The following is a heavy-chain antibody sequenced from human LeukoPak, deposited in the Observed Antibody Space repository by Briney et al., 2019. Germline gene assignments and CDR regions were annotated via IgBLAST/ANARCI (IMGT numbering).Heavy chain of an antibody. D-gene: IGHD2-2*01. CDR1: GGSISGYY. Sequence: SETLSLTCTVSGGSISGYYWSWIRQPAGKGLERIGRIYTSGSTTYNPSLKSRVTMSVDTSRNQFSLKLSSVTAADTAVYYCARATSWYVSCFDPWGQGTLVNVSS. V-gene: IGHV4-4*07. CDR2: IYTSGST. CDR3: ARATSWYVSCFDP. J-gene: IGHJ5*02.